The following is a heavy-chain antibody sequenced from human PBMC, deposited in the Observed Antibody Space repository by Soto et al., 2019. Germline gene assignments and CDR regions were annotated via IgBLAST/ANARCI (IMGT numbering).Heavy chain of an antibody. V-gene: IGHV1-69*12. CDR3: ARESRYCSGGSCYFLPGIDY. CDR2: IIPIFGTA. D-gene: IGHD2-15*01. Sequence: QVQLVQSGAEVTKPGSSVKVSCKASGGTFSSYAISWVRQAPGQGLEWMGGIIPIFGTANYAQKFQGRVTITADDSTSTAYMELSSRRSEDTAVYYCARESRYCSGGSCYFLPGIDYWGQGTLVTVSS. J-gene: IGHJ4*02. CDR1: GGTFSSYA.